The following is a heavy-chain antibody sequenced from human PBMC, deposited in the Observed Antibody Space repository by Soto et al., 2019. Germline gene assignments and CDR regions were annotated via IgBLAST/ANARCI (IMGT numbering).Heavy chain of an antibody. J-gene: IGHJ6*02. D-gene: IGHD3-10*01. CDR1: GGTFSSYA. Sequence: QVQLVQSGAEVKKPGSSVKVSCKASGGTFSSYAISWVRQAPGQGLEWMGGIIPIFGTANYAQKFQGRVTITADESTSTAYMELSSLRSEDTAVYYCARDRRGGPSYYYCGMDVWGQGTTVTVSS. CDR3: ARDRRGGPSYYYCGMDV. V-gene: IGHV1-69*01. CDR2: IIPIFGTA.